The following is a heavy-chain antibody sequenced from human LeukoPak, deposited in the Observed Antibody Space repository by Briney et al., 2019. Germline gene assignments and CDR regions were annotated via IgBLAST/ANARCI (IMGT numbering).Heavy chain of an antibody. V-gene: IGHV1-46*01. Sequence: ASVKVSCKASGYTFTSYYMHWVRQAPGQGLEWMGIINPSGGSTSYAQKFQGRVTMTRDMSTSTVYMELSSLRSEDTAVYYCARERKYCSGGSCYYYYHMDVWGKGTTVTISS. CDR1: GYTFTSYY. D-gene: IGHD2-15*01. J-gene: IGHJ6*03. CDR2: INPSGGST. CDR3: ARERKYCSGGSCYYYYHMDV.